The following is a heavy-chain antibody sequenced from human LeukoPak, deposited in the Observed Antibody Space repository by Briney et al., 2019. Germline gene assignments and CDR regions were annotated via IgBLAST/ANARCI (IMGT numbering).Heavy chain of an antibody. CDR1: GCAISSGGYY. V-gene: IGHV4-31*03. CDR2: IYYSGST. D-gene: IGHD5-24*01. J-gene: IGHJ4*02. CDR3: ARGEMATIHYFDY. Sequence: SEALSLTCSVSGCAISSGGYYWSWIRQHPGKGLEWIGYIYYSGSTYYNPSLKSRVTISVDTSKNQFSLKLSSVTAADTAVYYCARGEMATIHYFDYWAREPWSPSPQ.